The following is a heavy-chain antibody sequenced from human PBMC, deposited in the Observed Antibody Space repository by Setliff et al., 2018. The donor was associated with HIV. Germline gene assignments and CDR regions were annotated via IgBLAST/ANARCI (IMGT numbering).Heavy chain of an antibody. CDR1: GDSITNYY. D-gene: IGHD5-12*01. CDR3: ARHRDPPGTKWIYYYYYMDL. J-gene: IGHJ6*03. CDR2: CTSGSS. V-gene: IGHV4-4*09. Sequence: PSETLSLTCSVSGDSITNYYWSWVRQAPGKGLEWIGCTSGSSNYNPSLKSRVTISVETSKNQFSLRLSSVTAADTGVYYCARHRDPPGTKWIYYYYYMDLWGEGTTVTVS.